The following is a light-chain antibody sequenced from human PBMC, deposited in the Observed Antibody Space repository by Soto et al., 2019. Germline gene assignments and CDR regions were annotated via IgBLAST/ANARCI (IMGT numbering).Light chain of an antibody. V-gene: IGKV1-39*01. CDR2: AAS. CDR1: ESISNF. CDR3: QQSFRTPRT. J-gene: IGKJ2*01. Sequence: DIQMTQSPASLYASAGDRVTISCRASESISNFLNWYQHKPGKAPKLLLYAASSLQSGVPARFSGSASGTDFTLTISSLQPEDFATYYCQQSFRTPRTFGQGTKLEIK.